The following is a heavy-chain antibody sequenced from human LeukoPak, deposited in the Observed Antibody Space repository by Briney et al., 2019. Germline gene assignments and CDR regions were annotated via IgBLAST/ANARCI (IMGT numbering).Heavy chain of an antibody. V-gene: IGHV3-7*03. Sequence: AGGSLRLSCAASGFTFSSYWMSWVRQAPGKGLEWVANIKQDGSEKYYVDSVKGRFTISRDNAKNSLYLQMNSLRAEDTAVYYCASYHYYSSSWFGNGIDYWGQGTLVTVSS. CDR3: ASYHYYSSSWFGNGIDY. CDR1: GFTFSSYW. D-gene: IGHD6-13*01. J-gene: IGHJ4*02. CDR2: IKQDGSEK.